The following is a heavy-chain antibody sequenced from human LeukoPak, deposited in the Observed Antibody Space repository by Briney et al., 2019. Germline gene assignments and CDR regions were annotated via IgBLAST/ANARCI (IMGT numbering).Heavy chain of an antibody. CDR2: IYYSGTT. Sequence: SETLSLTCTVSGGSVSSGDYYWTWIRQPPGKGLEWIGFIYYSGTTYYNPSLKSRVTISVDTSNNQFSLKLSSVTGADTAVYYCAREGVASAYFDYWGQGTLVTVSS. CDR1: GGSVSSGDYY. J-gene: IGHJ4*02. CDR3: AREGVASAYFDY. V-gene: IGHV4-31*03.